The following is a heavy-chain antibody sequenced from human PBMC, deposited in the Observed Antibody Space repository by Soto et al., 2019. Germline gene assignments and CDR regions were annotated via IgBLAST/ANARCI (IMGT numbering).Heavy chain of an antibody. V-gene: IGHV1-18*01. CDR2: ISASTRNT. J-gene: IGHJ2*01. D-gene: IGHD2-15*01. CDR3: VRCYCSVGSCYACWHFDL. CDR1: GYTFSDYA. Sequence: QVQLVQSGGEVKKPGASVKVSCQASGYTFSDYAISWVRQAPGQGLEWMGWISASTRNTDQAQNFQGRVIMTLDTSTNTAYMELRSLRSDDTAAHYCVRCYCSVGSCYACWHFDLWGRGTLVTVSS.